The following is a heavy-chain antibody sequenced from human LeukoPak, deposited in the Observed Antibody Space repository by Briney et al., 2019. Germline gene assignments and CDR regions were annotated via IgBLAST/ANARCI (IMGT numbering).Heavy chain of an antibody. CDR3: ARGSCGGDCPLDY. Sequence: SETLSLTCTVSGGSLSSYYWSWIRQPPGKGLEWIGYIYYSGSTNYNPSLKSRVTISVDTSKNQFSLKLSSVTAADTAVYYCARGSCGGDCPLDYWGQGTLVTVSS. CDR2: IYYSGST. J-gene: IGHJ4*02. V-gene: IGHV4-59*01. D-gene: IGHD2-21*02. CDR1: GGSLSSYY.